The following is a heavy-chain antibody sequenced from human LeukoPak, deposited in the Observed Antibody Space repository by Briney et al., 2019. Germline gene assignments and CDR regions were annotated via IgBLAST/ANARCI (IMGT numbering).Heavy chain of an antibody. CDR2: IIPILGIA. J-gene: IGHJ5*02. Sequence: SVKVSCKASGGTFSSYAISWVRQAPGQGLEWMGRIIPILGIANYAQKFQGRVTITADKSTSTAYMELSSLRSEDTAVYYCARESIAAANNWFDPWGQGTLVTVSS. V-gene: IGHV1-69*04. CDR1: GGTFSSYA. CDR3: ARESIAAANNWFDP. D-gene: IGHD6-13*01.